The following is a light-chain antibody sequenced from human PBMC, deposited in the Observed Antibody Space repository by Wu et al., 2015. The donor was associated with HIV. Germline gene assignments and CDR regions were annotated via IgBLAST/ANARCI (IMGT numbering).Light chain of an antibody. CDR2: KAS. V-gene: IGKV1-5*03. Sequence: DIQMTQSPSTLSASVGDRVTITCRASQRISSWLAWYQQKAGKAPKLLIYKASSLQFGVPSRFSGSGSGTEFTLTISSLQPDDFATYYCQQHNSYPYTFGQGTKLEIK. CDR3: QQHNSYPYT. CDR1: QRISSW. J-gene: IGKJ2*01.